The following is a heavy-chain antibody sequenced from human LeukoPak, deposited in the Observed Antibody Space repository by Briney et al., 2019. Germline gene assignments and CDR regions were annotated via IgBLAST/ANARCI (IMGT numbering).Heavy chain of an antibody. CDR1: GFTFDDYG. Sequence: GGSLRLSCAASGFTFDDYGMSWVRQAPGKGLEWVSGINWNGGSTGYADSVKGRFTISRDNAKNSLYLQMNSLRAEDTALYHCARQMYDYDSSGFDYWGQGTLVTVSS. D-gene: IGHD3-22*01. J-gene: IGHJ4*02. CDR3: ARQMYDYDSSGFDY. V-gene: IGHV3-20*01. CDR2: INWNGGST.